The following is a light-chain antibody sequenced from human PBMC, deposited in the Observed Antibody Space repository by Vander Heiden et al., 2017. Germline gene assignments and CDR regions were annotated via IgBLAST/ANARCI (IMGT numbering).Light chain of an antibody. CDR1: SSDVGSYNL. J-gene: IGLJ3*02. CDR3: CSYAGSSTWV. V-gene: IGLV2-23*02. CDR2: EVS. Sequence: QSALTQPASVFGSPGQSITISCTGTSSDVGSYNLVSWYQQHPGKAPKVMIYEVSKRPSGVSNRFSGSKSGNTASLTISGLQAEDEADYYCCSYAGSSTWVFGGGTQLTVL.